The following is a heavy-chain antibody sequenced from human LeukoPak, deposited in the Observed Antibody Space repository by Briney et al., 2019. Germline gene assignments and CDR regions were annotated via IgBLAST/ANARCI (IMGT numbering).Heavy chain of an antibody. CDR1: GGSISRGDYS. D-gene: IGHD1-14*01. J-gene: IGHJ4*02. Sequence: SETLSLTCTVYGGSISRGDYSWSWIRQHPGKGLEWIGYIYYSGSTYYNPSLKSRVTISVDTSKNQFSLKLSSVTAADSAVYYCARVTNTGLIDYWGQGALVTVSS. CDR2: IYYSGST. CDR3: ARVTNTGLIDY. V-gene: IGHV4-31*03.